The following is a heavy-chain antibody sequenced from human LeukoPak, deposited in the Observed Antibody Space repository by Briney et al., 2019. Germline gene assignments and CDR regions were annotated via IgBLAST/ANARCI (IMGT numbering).Heavy chain of an antibody. J-gene: IGHJ4*02. D-gene: IGHD3-9*01. CDR1: GFTFSIYA. CDR3: ARDLDWLLFDY. Sequence: PGGSLRLSCAASGFTFSIYAMSWVRQAPGKGLEWVSRVKYDGSTTTYADSVKGRFTISRDNAKNILYLQMNSLRVEDTAVYYCARDLDWLLFDYWGQGTLVTVSS. CDR2: VKYDGSTT. V-gene: IGHV3-74*01.